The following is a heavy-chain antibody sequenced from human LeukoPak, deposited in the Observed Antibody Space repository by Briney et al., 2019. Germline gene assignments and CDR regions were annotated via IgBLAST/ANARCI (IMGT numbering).Heavy chain of an antibody. V-gene: IGHV3-21*01. CDR1: GFTFSSYS. Sequence: PGGSLRLSCAASGFTFSSYSMNWVRQAPGKGLEWVSSISSSSSYIYYADSVKGRFTISRDNAKNSLYLQMNSLRAEDTAVYYCARDEYIYAGRIHPYSFDHWGQGTLVTVSS. D-gene: IGHD5-18*01. CDR2: ISSSSSYI. CDR3: ARDEYIYAGRIHPYSFDH. J-gene: IGHJ4*02.